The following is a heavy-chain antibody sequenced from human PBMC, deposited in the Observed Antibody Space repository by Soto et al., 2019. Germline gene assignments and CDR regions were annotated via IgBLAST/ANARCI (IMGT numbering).Heavy chain of an antibody. D-gene: IGHD3-10*01. CDR1: GFTFSSYA. V-gene: IGHV3-30*14. CDR3: AREVGAFGELPDYGMDI. Sequence: QVQLVESGGGVVQPGRSLRLSCAASGFTFSSYAMHWVRQAPGKGLEWVAVISYDGSNKYYADSVKGRFTISRDNSKNTLYLQMNSLRAEDTAVYYCAREVGAFGELPDYGMDIWGQGTTVTVSS. J-gene: IGHJ6*02. CDR2: ISYDGSNK.